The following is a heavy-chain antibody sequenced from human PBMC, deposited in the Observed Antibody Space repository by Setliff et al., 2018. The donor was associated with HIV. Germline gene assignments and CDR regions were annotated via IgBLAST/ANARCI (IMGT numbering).Heavy chain of an antibody. D-gene: IGHD1-26*01. J-gene: IGHJ3*02. V-gene: IGHV1-8*01. Sequence: GASVKVSCKASGYTLTDFDIYWMRQASGQGLEWLGSINPKSGNTAYAQSFQGRVTLTTNTAISTVDMELSSLSSEDTAVYYCTRWIVGSSSIFAFDIWGQGTLVTVSS. CDR3: TRWIVGSSSIFAFDI. CDR1: GYTLTDFD. CDR2: INPKSGNT.